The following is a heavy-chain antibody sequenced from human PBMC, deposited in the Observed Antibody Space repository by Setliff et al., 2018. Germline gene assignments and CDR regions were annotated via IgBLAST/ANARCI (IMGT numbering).Heavy chain of an antibody. CDR1: GGSISSGSYY. D-gene: IGHD3-10*01. CDR3: AAFSDSYNYYTSEP. Sequence: PSETLSLTCTVSGGSISSGSYYWSWIRQPAGKGLEWIGHIYTSGSTNYNPSLKSRVTISVDTSKNQFSLKLSSVTAADTAVYYCAAFSDSYNYYTSEPWGQGTLVTVSS. V-gene: IGHV4-61*09. CDR2: IYTSGST. J-gene: IGHJ4*02.